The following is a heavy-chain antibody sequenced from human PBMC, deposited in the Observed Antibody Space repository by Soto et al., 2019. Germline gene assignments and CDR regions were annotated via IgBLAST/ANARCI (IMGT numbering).Heavy chain of an antibody. D-gene: IGHD3-10*01. J-gene: IGHJ5*02. V-gene: IGHV4-34*01. CDR2: INHSGST. CDR1: GGSFSGYY. CDR3: ARAPAGYNWFDP. Sequence: PSEILSLTCAVYGGSFSGYYWSWIRQPPGKGLEWIGEINHSGSTNYNPSLKSRVTISVDTSKNQFSLKLSSVTAADTAVYYCARAPAGYNWFDPWGQGTLVTVSS.